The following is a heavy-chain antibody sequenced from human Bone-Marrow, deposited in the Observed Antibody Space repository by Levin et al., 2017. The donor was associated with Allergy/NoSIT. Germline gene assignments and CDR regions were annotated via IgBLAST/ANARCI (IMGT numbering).Heavy chain of an antibody. D-gene: IGHD6-6*01. CDR3: AREDVVQQLASGAFDI. V-gene: IGHV1-2*02. CDR1: GYTFTGYY. Sequence: AASVKVSCKASGYTFTGYYMHWVRQAPGQGLEWMGWINPNSGGTNYAQKFQGRVTMTRDTSISTAYMELSRLRSDDTAVYYCAREDVVQQLASGAFDIWGQGTMVTVSS. J-gene: IGHJ3*02. CDR2: INPNSGGT.